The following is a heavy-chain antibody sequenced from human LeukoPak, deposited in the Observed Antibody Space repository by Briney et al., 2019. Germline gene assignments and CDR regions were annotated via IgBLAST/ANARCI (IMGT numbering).Heavy chain of an antibody. D-gene: IGHD3-10*01. Sequence: PGGSLRLSCAASGFTVSSNYMSWVRHAPGKGLEWVANINQDGSEKYFVDSAKGRFTISRDNAKNSLYLQMNSLRAEDTAVYYCARAYYYDSRNYYNPTSSFDYWGQGTLVTVAS. CDR3: ARAYYYDSRNYYNPTSSFDY. V-gene: IGHV3-7*04. CDR1: GFTVSSNY. CDR2: INQDGSEK. J-gene: IGHJ4*02.